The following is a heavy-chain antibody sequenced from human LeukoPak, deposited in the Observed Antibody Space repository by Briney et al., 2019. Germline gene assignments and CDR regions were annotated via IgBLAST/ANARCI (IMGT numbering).Heavy chain of an antibody. CDR3: ARDYYGSGSSYYYYYGMDV. D-gene: IGHD3-10*01. CDR1: GGSISSYY. V-gene: IGHV4-59*01. CDR2: IYYSGST. J-gene: IGHJ6*02. Sequence: SETLSLTCTVSGGSISSYYWSWIRQPPGKGLEWIGYIYYSGSTNYNPSLKSRVTISVDTSKNQFSLKLSSGTAADTAVYYCARDYYGSGSSYYYYYGMDVWGQGTTVTVSS.